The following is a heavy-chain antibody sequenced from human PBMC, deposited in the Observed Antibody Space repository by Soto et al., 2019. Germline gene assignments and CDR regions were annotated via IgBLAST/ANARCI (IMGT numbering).Heavy chain of an antibody. Sequence: LXLTCAASVFTFSNYAMDWVRQAPGKGLEWVSAISNSFSDGNTHYADSVKGRFTISRDNDKNTVFLEMNSLRAEDTAVYYCAKVFSPEGGNYFDHWGQGTLVTVSS. CDR3: AKVFSPEGGNYFDH. CDR2: ISNSFSDGNT. J-gene: IGHJ4*02. V-gene: IGHV3-23*01. CDR1: VFTFSNYA.